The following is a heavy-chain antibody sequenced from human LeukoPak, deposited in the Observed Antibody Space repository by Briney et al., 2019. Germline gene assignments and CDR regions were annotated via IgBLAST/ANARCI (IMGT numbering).Heavy chain of an antibody. D-gene: IGHD4-11*01. Sequence: GGSLRLSCAASGFTFSSYWMSWVRQAPGKGLEWVAVISYDGSNKYYADSVKGRFTISRDNSKNTLYLQMNSLRAEDTAVYYCARPLTTVTPYYYYGMDVWGQGTTVTVSS. CDR3: ARPLTTVTPYYYYGMDV. CDR1: GFTFSSYW. V-gene: IGHV3-30*03. CDR2: ISYDGSNK. J-gene: IGHJ6*02.